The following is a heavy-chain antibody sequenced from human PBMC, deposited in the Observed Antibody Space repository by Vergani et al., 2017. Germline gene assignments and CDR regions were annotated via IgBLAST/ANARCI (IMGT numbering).Heavy chain of an antibody. CDR2: INAGNGNT. CDR3: ARDRLRGYSYGFHY. J-gene: IGHJ4*02. Sequence: QVQLVQSGAEVKKPGASVKVSCKASGYTFTSYAMHWVRQAPGQRLEWMGWINAGNGNTKYSQKFQGRVTITRDTSASTAYMELSRLRSEDTAVYYCARDRLRGYSYGFHYWGQGTLVTVSS. V-gene: IGHV1-3*01. CDR1: GYTFTSYA. D-gene: IGHD5-18*01.